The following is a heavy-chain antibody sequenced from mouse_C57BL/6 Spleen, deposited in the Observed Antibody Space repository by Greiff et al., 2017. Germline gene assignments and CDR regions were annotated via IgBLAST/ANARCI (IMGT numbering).Heavy chain of an antibody. J-gene: IGHJ2*01. CDR3: ASEIYGGYPFDY. CDR2: INPSNGGT. V-gene: IGHV1-53*01. Sequence: QVQLQQPGTELVKPGASVKLSCKASGYTFTSYWMHWVKQRPGQGLEWIGNINPSNGGTNYNEKFKSKATLTVNKSSSTAYMQLSSPTSGDSAVYYCASEIYGGYPFDYWGQGTTLTVSS. D-gene: IGHD2-3*01. CDR1: GYTFTSYW.